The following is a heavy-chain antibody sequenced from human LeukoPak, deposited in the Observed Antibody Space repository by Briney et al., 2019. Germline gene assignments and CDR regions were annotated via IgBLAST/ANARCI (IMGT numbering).Heavy chain of an antibody. CDR1: GGSISSGGYS. V-gene: IGHV4-30-2*01. D-gene: IGHD5-18*01. J-gene: IGHJ4*02. Sequence: PSETLPLTCAVSGGSISSGGYSWSWIRQPPGKGLEWIGYIYYSGSTYYNPSLKSRVTISVDRSKNQFSLKLSSVTAADTAVYYCARGPDTAMVIDYWGQGTLVTVSS. CDR2: IYYSGST. CDR3: ARGPDTAMVIDY.